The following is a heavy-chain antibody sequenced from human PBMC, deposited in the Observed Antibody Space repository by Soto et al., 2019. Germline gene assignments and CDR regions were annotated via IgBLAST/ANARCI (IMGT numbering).Heavy chain of an antibody. J-gene: IGHJ4*02. CDR1: GISFINHD. D-gene: IGHD2-2*01. CDR2: INPAGSVT. V-gene: IGHV1-46*01. Sequence: GASVKVSWKASGISFINHDGHWVRQAPGQGPEWMGVINPAGSVTVYALKFQGRVTLTRDTSASTAYMELSSLRSEDTAVYYCASCPQNCITTSPCCLFFDYWGQGTLVTVSS. CDR3: ASCPQNCITTSPCCLFFDY.